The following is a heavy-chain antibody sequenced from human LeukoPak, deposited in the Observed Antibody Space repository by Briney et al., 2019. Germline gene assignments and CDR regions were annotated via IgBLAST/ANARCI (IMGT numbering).Heavy chain of an antibody. Sequence: SETLSLTCAVSGGSISSSNWWSWVRQPPGKGLEWIGGIYHSGSTNYNPSLKSRVTISVDKSKNQFSLKLSSVTAADTAVYYCVRIFGYYQESMDVWGPGITVTVSS. J-gene: IGHJ6*02. D-gene: IGHD3-3*01. CDR2: IYHSGST. V-gene: IGHV4-4*02. CDR3: VRIFGYYQESMDV. CDR1: GGSISSSNW.